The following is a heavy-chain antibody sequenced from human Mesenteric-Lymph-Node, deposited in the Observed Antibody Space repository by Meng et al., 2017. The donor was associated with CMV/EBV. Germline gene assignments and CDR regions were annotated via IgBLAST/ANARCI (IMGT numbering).Heavy chain of an antibody. D-gene: IGHD3-9*01. CDR3: ARSRDDVLHSNDY. J-gene: IGHJ4*02. CDR2: VYYIGST. CDR1: SITSSNW. Sequence: SITSSNWWSWVRQPPGKGLEWIGEVYYIGSTSYIPFNYNPSLKTRVTISVDKSKNQFSLRLSSVTAADTAVYYCARSRDDVLHSNDYWGQGTLVTVSS. V-gene: IGHV4-4*02.